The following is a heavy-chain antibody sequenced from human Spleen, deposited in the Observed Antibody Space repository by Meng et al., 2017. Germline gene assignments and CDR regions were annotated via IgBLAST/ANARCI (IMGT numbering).Heavy chain of an antibody. V-gene: IGHV3-7*01. J-gene: IGHJ4*02. D-gene: IGHD3-22*01. CDR2: IKEEGSEK. CDR3: VRDSGYNYYFDY. CDR1: GFTFSTDF. Sequence: VQVVECGGGLVQSGVSLRLSCEASGFTFSTDFMSWVRQAPGKGLEWVANIKEEGSEKYYVDSVKGRFTISRDNAKNSVYLQMNSLRGEDTAVYYCVRDSGYNYYFDYWGQGRLVTVSS.